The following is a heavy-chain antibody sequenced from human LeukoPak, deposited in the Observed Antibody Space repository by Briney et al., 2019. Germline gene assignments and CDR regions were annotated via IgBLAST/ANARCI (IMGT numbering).Heavy chain of an antibody. CDR1: GFTFSSYA. CDR2: ISGLGGST. D-gene: IGHD6-13*01. J-gene: IGHJ4*02. V-gene: IGHV3-23*01. CDR3: ARDVEARISAAGTFDY. Sequence: GGSLRLSCAASGFTFSSYALSWVRQAPGKGLEWVSVISGLGGSTYYADSVKGRFAISRDNSKNTLWLQMNSLRADDTAIYYCARDVEARISAAGTFDYWGQGSLVTVSS.